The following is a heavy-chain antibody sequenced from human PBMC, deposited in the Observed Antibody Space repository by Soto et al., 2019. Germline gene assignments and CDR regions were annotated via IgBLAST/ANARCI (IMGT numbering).Heavy chain of an antibody. CDR1: GYSFDTFG. CDR2: ISIEKGDT. CDR3: ARCYCSVGSCFTCWHFDL. J-gene: IGHJ2*01. D-gene: IGHD2-15*01. Sequence: QVQVVQSGAEVKKPGASVKVACKASGYSFDTFGMSWVRQAPGQGLAWMGWISIEKGDTNSAQKFQDRVTMTTDTSTSTAYMELRSLTSDDTAVYSCARCYCSVGSCFTCWHFDLWGRGTLVTVSS. V-gene: IGHV1-18*01.